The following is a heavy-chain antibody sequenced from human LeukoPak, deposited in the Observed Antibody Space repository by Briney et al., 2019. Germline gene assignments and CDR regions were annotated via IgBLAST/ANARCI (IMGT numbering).Heavy chain of an antibody. J-gene: IGHJ3*02. Sequence: SETLSLTCTVSGGSISSYYWGWIRQPPGKGLEWIGYIYYSGSTNYNPSLKSRVTISVDTSKNQFSLKLSSVTAADTAVYYCASTTTGVTPDAFDIWGQGTMVTVSS. D-gene: IGHD4-23*01. CDR2: IYYSGST. CDR3: ASTTTGVTPDAFDI. V-gene: IGHV4-59*01. CDR1: GGSISSYY.